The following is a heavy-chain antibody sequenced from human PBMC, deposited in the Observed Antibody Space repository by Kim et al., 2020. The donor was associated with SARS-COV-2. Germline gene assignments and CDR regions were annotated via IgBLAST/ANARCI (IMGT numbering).Heavy chain of an antibody. V-gene: IGHV3-7*01. J-gene: IGHJ6*02. CDR3: ARAMDV. Sequence: DGSKEFSVGSVKGRFTISRDNARNPVFLQMISVRAEDTAVYYCARAMDVWAQGTTVTVSS. CDR2: DGSKE.